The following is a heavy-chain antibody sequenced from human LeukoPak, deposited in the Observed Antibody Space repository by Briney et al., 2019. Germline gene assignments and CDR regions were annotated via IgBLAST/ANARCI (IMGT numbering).Heavy chain of an antibody. CDR2: ISWNSGYV. V-gene: IGHV3-9*03. D-gene: IGHD2-2*01. J-gene: IGHJ4*02. Sequence: GGSLRLSCAASGFTFDDYAMHWVRQAPGKGLEWVSGISWNSGYVAYADSVKGRFSISRDNAKNSLYLQMNSLRTEDMAVYYCVQDSYAISSSGSTFASWGQGTLVTVSS. CDR1: GFTFDDYA. CDR3: VQDSYAISSSGSTFAS.